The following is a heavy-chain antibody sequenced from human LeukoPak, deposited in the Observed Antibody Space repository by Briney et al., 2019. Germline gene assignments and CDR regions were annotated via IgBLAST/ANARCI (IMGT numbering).Heavy chain of an antibody. CDR2: ISSSGSTI. J-gene: IGHJ6*02. D-gene: IGHD2-2*01. V-gene: IGHV3-11*04. CDR1: GFTFSDYY. CDR3: ARVSGIRYCSSTSCYYYYGMDV. Sequence: GGSLRLSCAASGFTFSDYYMSWIRQAPGKGLEWVSYISSSGSTIYYADSVKGRFTISRDNAKNSLYLQMNSLRAEDTAVYYCARVSGIRYCSSTSCYYYYGMDVWGQGTTVTVSS.